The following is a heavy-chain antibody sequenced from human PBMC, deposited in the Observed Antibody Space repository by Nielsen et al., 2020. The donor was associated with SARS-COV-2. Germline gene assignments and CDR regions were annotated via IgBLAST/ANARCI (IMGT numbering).Heavy chain of an antibody. CDR3: ARDAAYSRFDY. Sequence: GGSLRLSCAASGFTFSSYEMNWVRQAPGKGLEWVANINEDGSVVNYVDSVKGRFTISRDNAGKSLYLQMNSLRAEDTAVYYCARDAAYSRFDYWGQGTLVTVSS. J-gene: IGHJ4*02. V-gene: IGHV3-7*05. D-gene: IGHD4-11*01. CDR2: INEDGSVV. CDR1: GFTFSSYE.